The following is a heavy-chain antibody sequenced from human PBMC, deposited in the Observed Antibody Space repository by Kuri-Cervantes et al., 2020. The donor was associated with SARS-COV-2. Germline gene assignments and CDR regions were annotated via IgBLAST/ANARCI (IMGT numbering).Heavy chain of an antibody. J-gene: IGHJ4*02. CDR1: GFTFSSYA. CDR2: IYSGGST. V-gene: IGHV3-53*01. D-gene: IGHD2-2*01. CDR3: ARDRAGYCSSTSCFRRYDSSGYYIL. Sequence: LSLTCAASGFTFSSYAMHWVRQAPGKGLEWVSVIYSGGSTYYADSVKGRFTISRDNSKNTLYLQMNSLRAEDTAVYYCARDRAGYCSSTSCFRRYDSSGYYILWGQGTLVTVSS.